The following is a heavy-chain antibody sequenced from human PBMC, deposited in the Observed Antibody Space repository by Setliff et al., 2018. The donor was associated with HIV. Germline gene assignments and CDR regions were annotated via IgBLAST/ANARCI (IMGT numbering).Heavy chain of an antibody. CDR1: GGSFSTYY. D-gene: IGHD3-10*01. CDR3: ARSSYYGSGSYTDY. Sequence: PSETLSLTCAVYGGSFSTYYWTWIRQPPGRGLEWIGEIKHTGVTNYNPSLKSRVTISVDTSKNQFSLKLTSVTVADTAMYYCARSSYYGSGSYTDYWGQGTLVTVSS. V-gene: IGHV4-34*01. CDR2: IKHTGVT. J-gene: IGHJ4*02.